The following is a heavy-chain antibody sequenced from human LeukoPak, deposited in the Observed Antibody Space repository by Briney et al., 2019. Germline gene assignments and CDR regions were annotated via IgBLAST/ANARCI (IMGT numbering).Heavy chain of an antibody. CDR1: GFTFSSYS. D-gene: IGHD3-22*01. V-gene: IGHV3-21*04. Sequence: PGGSLRLSCAASGFTFSSYSMNWVRQAPGKGLEWVSSISSSSSYIYYADSVKGRFTISRDNSKNTLYLQMNSLRAEDTAVYYCASAPTYYYDSSGYQSNWGQGTLVTVSS. J-gene: IGHJ4*02. CDR3: ASAPTYYYDSSGYQSN. CDR2: ISSSSSYI.